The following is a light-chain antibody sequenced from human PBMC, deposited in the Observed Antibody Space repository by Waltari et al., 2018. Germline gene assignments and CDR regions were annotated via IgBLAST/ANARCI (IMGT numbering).Light chain of an antibody. V-gene: IGKV3-11*01. J-gene: IGKJ5*01. CDR2: DAS. CDR3: QQRTSWPAIT. Sequence: EIVLTQSPATLSLSPGERATLSCRASQSVSRYLAWYQRKPGQAPRLLVYDASSRATGTPARFSGSESGTDFTLTISSLEPEDFAVYYCQQRTSWPAITFGQGTRLEIK. CDR1: QSVSRY.